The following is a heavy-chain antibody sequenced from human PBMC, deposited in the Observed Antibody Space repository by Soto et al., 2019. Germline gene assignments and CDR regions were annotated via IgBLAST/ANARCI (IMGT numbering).Heavy chain of an antibody. CDR3: ARGGYDWYFDL. V-gene: IGHV1-46*02. CDR2: FNPSGGST. Sequence: QVQLVQSGAEVKKPGASVKVSCKTSGYTFNSYYIHWVRQAPGQGLEWMGIFNPSGGSTKYAQKLQGRGTLTRDTSTSTVYMELSSLRSEDTAIYCCARGGYDWYFDLWGRGTLVTVSS. J-gene: IGHJ2*01. CDR1: GYTFNSYY. D-gene: IGHD5-18*01.